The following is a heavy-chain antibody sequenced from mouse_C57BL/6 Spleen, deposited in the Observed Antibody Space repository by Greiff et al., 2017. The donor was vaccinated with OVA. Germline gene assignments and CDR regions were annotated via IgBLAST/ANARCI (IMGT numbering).Heavy chain of an antibody. CDR2: IHPNSGST. CDR3: ARALYGNYGDYAMDY. Sequence: VQLQQPGAELVKPGASVKLSCKASGYTFTSYWMHWVKQRPGQGLEWIGMIHPNSGSTNYNEKFKSKATLTVDKSSSTAYMQLSSLTSEDSAVYYCARALYGNYGDYAMDYWGQGTSVTVSS. D-gene: IGHD2-1*01. J-gene: IGHJ4*01. CDR1: GYTFTSYW. V-gene: IGHV1-64*01.